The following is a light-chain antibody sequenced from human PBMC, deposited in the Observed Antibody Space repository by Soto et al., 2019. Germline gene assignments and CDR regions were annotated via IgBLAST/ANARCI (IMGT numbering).Light chain of an antibody. V-gene: IGKV3-20*01. CDR2: VAS. Sequence: IVLTQSPGTLSLSPGEGATLSYRASQSVNNNYLAWYQQKPGQAPRLLIYVASSRATGIPDRFSGSGSGTDFTLPISSLQSEDFAVYYCQQYDNWPWTFGQGTKVDIK. J-gene: IGKJ1*01. CDR1: QSVNNNY. CDR3: QQYDNWPWT.